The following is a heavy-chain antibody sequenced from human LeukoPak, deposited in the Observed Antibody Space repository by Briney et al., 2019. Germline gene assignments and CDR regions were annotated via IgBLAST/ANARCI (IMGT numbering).Heavy chain of an antibody. CDR2: INPNSGGT. V-gene: IGHV1-2*02. CDR1: GYTFTGYY. D-gene: IGHD5-12*01. Sequence: GASVKVSCKASGYTFTGYYMHWVRQAPGQGLEWMGWINPNSGGTNYAQKFQGRVTMTRDTSISTAYMELSRLRSDDTAVYYCARDHTGVDIVATITLTANWFDPWGQGTLVTVSS. CDR3: ARDHTGVDIVATITLTANWFDP. J-gene: IGHJ5*02.